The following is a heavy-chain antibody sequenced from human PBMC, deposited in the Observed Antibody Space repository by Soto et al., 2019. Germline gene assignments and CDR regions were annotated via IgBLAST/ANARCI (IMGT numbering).Heavy chain of an antibody. CDR2: IRSKANSYAT. D-gene: IGHD5-12*01. CDR1: GFTFSGSA. J-gene: IGHJ6*02. CDR3: TRQGFRVRDIVATTSPLAMEV. Sequence: GGSLRLSCAASGFTFSGSAMHCVRQASGKGLEWVGRIRSKANSYATAYAASVKGRFTSSRDDSKNTAYLQMNSLKTEDTAVYYGTRQGFRVRDIVATTSPLAMEVWGQGTTVTVSS. V-gene: IGHV3-73*01.